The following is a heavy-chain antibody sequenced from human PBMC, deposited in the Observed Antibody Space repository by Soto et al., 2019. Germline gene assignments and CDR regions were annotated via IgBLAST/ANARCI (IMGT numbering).Heavy chain of an antibody. CDR3: ARLMSAHSSGYYVSVDY. CDR2: INPNSGGT. V-gene: IGHV1-2*02. CDR1: GYTFTGYY. J-gene: IGHJ4*02. D-gene: IGHD3-22*01. Sequence: QVQLVQSGAEVKKPGASVKVSCKASGYTFTGYYMHWVRQAPGQGLEWMGWINPNSGGTNYAQKFQGRVTMTRDTSISTAYMELSRLRSDDTAVYYCARLMSAHSSGYYVSVDYWGQGTLVTVSS.